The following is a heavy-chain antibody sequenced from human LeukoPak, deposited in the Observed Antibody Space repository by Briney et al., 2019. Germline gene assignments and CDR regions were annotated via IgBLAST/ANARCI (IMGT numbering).Heavy chain of an antibody. V-gene: IGHV4-59*12. Sequence: SETLSLTCTVSGGSISSYYWGWIRQPPGKGLEWIGYIHYSGSTNYNSSLKSRVTISVDTSKNQFSLKLSSVTAADTAVYYCAGIVAAANAAFDIWGQGTMVTVSS. CDR2: IHYSGST. D-gene: IGHD3-16*02. CDR3: AGIVAAANAAFDI. J-gene: IGHJ3*02. CDR1: GGSISSYY.